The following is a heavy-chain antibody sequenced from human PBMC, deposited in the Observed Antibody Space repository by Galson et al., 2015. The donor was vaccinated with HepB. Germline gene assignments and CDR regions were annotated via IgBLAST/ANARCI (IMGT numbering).Heavy chain of an antibody. Sequence: SLRLSCAASGFTFINYAMHWVRQAPGKGLEWVAVISHDEKNKFYADSVKGRFTISRDDSRNTVYLQLNSLRPEDTAVYYCAKGCRSGTYYNAFDHWGQGTLVTVSS. D-gene: IGHD3-10*01. CDR3: AKGCRSGTYYNAFDH. CDR1: GFTFINYA. J-gene: IGHJ4*02. V-gene: IGHV3-30*18. CDR2: ISHDEKNK.